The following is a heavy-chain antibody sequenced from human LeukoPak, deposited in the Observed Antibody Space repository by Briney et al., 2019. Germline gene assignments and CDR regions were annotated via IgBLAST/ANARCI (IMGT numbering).Heavy chain of an antibody. J-gene: IGHJ4*02. CDR1: GFTFSHAW. D-gene: IGHD6-13*01. CDR2: IKSKTDGGTT. CDR3: AVIRGYTNNWPLDY. Sequence: GGSLRLSCVASGFTFSHAWMSWVRQAPGKGLEWVGRIKSKTDGGTTDYAAPVKGRFTISRDDSKNTVYLQMNSLKTEDTAVYYCAVIRGYTNNWPLDYWGQGALVTVSS. V-gene: IGHV3-15*01.